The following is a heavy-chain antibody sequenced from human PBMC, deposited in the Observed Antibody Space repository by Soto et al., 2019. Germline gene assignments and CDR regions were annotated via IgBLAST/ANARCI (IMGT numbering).Heavy chain of an antibody. J-gene: IGHJ6*03. CDR3: ARLGRGRAYYYMDV. CDR2: IYYSGST. V-gene: IGHV4-30-4*01. CDR1: GGSISSGDYY. D-gene: IGHD3-16*01. Sequence: SETLSLTCTVSGGSISSGDYYWSWIRQPPGKGLEWIGYIYYSGSTYYNQSLKSRVTISVDTSKNQFSLKLSSVTAADTAVYFCARLGRGRAYYYMDVWGKGTTVTVSS.